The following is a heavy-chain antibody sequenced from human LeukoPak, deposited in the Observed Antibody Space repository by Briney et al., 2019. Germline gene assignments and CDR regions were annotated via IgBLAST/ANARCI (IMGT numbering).Heavy chain of an antibody. CDR1: GFTFSSYE. D-gene: IGHD2-2*01. Sequence: PGGSLRLSCAASGFTFSSYEMNWVRQAPGKGLEWVSYISSSGSTIYYADSVKGRFTISRDNVKDSLYLQMNSLRAEDTAVYYCARAVVVPAAMFDYWGQGTLVTVSS. CDR2: ISSSGSTI. J-gene: IGHJ4*02. CDR3: ARAVVVPAAMFDY. V-gene: IGHV3-48*03.